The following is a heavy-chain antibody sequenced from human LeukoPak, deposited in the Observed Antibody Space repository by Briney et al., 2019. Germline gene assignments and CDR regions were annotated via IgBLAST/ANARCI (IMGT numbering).Heavy chain of an antibody. CDR2: IYSGGST. CDR3: ARDRYYYDSSGYSRADY. V-gene: IGHV3-53*01. Sequence: GGSLRLSCAASGFTVSSNYMSWVRQAPGKGLEWVSVIYSGGSTYYADSVKGRFTISRDNSKNTLYLQMNSLRAEDTAVYYCARDRYYYDSSGYSRADYWGQGTLVTVSS. CDR1: GFTVSSNY. J-gene: IGHJ4*02. D-gene: IGHD3-22*01.